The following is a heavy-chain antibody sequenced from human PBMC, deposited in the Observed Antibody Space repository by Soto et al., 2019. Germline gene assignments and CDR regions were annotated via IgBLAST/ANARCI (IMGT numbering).Heavy chain of an antibody. CDR2: IWFDGSNK. J-gene: IGHJ4*02. CDR1: GFSFSGYG. V-gene: IGHV3-33*01. D-gene: IGHD1-26*01. Sequence: QVQLAESGGGVVQSGRSLRLSCAAFGFSFSGYGMHWVRQAPGKGLEWVAAIWFDGSNKYYADSVKGRFTISRDNSKNTLYLQMNSLRAEDTAVYYCAREGRNYHNDYWGQGTLVTVSS. CDR3: AREGRNYHNDY.